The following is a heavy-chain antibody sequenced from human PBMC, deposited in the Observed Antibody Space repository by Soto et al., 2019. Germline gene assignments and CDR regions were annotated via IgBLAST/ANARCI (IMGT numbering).Heavy chain of an antibody. V-gene: IGHV3-33*01. CDR1: RVTFGGNG. CDR2: ICYDGSNK. CDR3: ARDPRRDGYTRFDY. D-gene: IGHD5-12*01. J-gene: IGHJ4*02. Sequence: GGSPRLSCAASRVTFGGNGMHCVRQAQDKGLEWVAVICYDGSNKYYADSVKGRFTISRDNSKNTLYLQMNDLRAEDTAVYYCARDPRRDGYTRFDYGGQGT.